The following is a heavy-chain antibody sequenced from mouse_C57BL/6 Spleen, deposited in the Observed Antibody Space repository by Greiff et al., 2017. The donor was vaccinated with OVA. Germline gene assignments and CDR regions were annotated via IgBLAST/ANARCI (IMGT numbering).Heavy chain of an antibody. CDR2: IWRGGST. CDR1: GFSLTSYG. J-gene: IGHJ4*01. Sequence: QVQLQQSGPGLVQPSQSLSITCTVSGFSLTSYGVHWVRQSPGKGLEWLGVIWRGGSTDYNAAFISRLSISKDNSKSQVFFKMSSLQADDTAIYYCARKYYGPMDYWGQGTSVTVSS. D-gene: IGHD1-1*01. V-gene: IGHV2-2*01. CDR3: ARKYYGPMDY.